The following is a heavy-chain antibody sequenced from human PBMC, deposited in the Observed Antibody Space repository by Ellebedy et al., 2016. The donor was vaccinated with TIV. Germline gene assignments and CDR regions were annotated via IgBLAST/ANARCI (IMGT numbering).Heavy chain of an antibody. J-gene: IGHJ5*02. CDR2: IKQDGSEK. CDR3: ARDVWGGGWA. V-gene: IGHV3-7*01. CDR1: GFTFSRNW. D-gene: IGHD6-19*01. Sequence: PGGSLRLSCEASGFTFSRNWISWFRLAPGKGLEWAANIKQDGSEKYYVDSVKGRFTISRDNAKNSVYLQLSSLGAEDTAVYYCARDVWGGGWAWGQGTPVTVSS.